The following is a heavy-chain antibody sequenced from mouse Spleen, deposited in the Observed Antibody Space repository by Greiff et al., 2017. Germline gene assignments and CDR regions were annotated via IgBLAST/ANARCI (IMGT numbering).Heavy chain of an antibody. V-gene: IGHV5-9*01. CDR3: ARHEGSYSLMDY. J-gene: IGHJ4*01. CDR2: ISSGGGNT. CDR1: GFTFSSYT. D-gene: IGHD2-12*01. Sequence: EVMLVESGGGLVKPGGSLKLSCAASGFTFSSYTMSWVRQTPAKRLEWVATISSGGGNTYYPDSVKGRFTISRDNARNTLYLQMSSLRSEDTAMYYCARHEGSYSLMDYWGQGTSVTVSS.